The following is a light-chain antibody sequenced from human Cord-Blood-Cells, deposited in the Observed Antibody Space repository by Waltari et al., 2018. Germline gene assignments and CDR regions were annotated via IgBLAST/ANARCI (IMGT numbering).Light chain of an antibody. CDR2: DAS. CDR3: QQFNNYPQIT. V-gene: IGKV1D-13*01. Sequence: AIQLTQSPSSLSASVGDRVTITCRAGQGISSALAWYQQKPGKAPKLLIYDASSLESGVPSRFIGSGSGTDFTLTISSLQPEDFATDYCQQFNNYPQITFGPGTKVDIK. CDR1: QGISSA. J-gene: IGKJ3*01.